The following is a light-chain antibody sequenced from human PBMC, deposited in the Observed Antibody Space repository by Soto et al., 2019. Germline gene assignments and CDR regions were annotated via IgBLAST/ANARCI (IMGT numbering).Light chain of an antibody. CDR1: SGHSSYA. Sequence: QSVLTQSPSASSSLGASVKLTCTLSSGHSSYAIAWHQQQPEKGPRYLMKLNSDGSHSKGDGIPDRFSGSSSGAERYLTISSLQSEDEAVYYCQTWGTGIYWVFGGGTKLTVL. V-gene: IGLV4-69*01. J-gene: IGLJ3*02. CDR2: LNSDGSH. CDR3: QTWGTGIYWV.